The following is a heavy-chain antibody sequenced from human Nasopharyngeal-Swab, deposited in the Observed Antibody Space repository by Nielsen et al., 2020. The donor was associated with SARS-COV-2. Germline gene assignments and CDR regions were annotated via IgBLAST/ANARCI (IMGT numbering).Heavy chain of an antibody. CDR2: ISGDGGST. CDR1: GFTFDDYA. Sequence: GESLKISCAASGFTFDDYAMHWVRQAPGKGLEWVSLISGDGGSTYYADSVKGRFTISRDNSKNSLYLQMNSLRTEDTALYYCAKDMEVDDDILTGYWDYFDYWGQGTLVTVSS. D-gene: IGHD3-9*01. V-gene: IGHV3-43*02. CDR3: AKDMEVDDDILTGYWDYFDY. J-gene: IGHJ4*02.